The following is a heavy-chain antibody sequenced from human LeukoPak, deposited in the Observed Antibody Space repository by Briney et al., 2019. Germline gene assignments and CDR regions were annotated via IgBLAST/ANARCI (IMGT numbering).Heavy chain of an antibody. Sequence: GGSLRLSCAASGFTFSSYAMHWVRPAPGKGLEWVAVISYDGSNKYYADSVKGRFTISRDNSKNTLYLQMNSLRAEDTAVYYCARAIAAAGPGDYWGQGTLVTVSS. CDR3: ARAIAAAGPGDY. V-gene: IGHV3-30*01. D-gene: IGHD6-13*01. CDR2: ISYDGSNK. J-gene: IGHJ4*02. CDR1: GFTFSSYA.